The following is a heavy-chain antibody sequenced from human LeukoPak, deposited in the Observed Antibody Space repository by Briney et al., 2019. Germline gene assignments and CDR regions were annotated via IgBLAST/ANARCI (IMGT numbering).Heavy chain of an antibody. J-gene: IGHJ1*01. CDR2: ISYDGSNK. CDR1: GFAFSSYA. Sequence: GRSLRLSCAASGFAFSSYAMHWVRQAPGKGLEWVAVISYDGSNKYYADSVKGRFTISRDNSKNTLYLQMNSLRAEDTAVYYCARDLYYYDSSGYRLQYEYFQHWGQGTLVTVSS. V-gene: IGHV3-30-3*01. D-gene: IGHD3-22*01. CDR3: ARDLYYYDSSGYRLQYEYFQH.